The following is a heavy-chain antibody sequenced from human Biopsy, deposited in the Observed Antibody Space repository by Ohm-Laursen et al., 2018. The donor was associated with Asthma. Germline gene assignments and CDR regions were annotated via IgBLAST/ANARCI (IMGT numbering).Heavy chain of an antibody. J-gene: IGHJ4*02. V-gene: IGHV3-23*01. D-gene: IGHD5/OR15-5a*01. CDR3: AKDWKSLYVQYFFEC. CDR2: ISGDAQRT. Sequence: SLRLSCTASGFAVSRDHMFWVRQAPGKGLEWVSGISGDAQRTYYEDSVKGRFTISRDNSKNTIYLQLNSLRTEDTAVYYCAKDWKSLYVQYFFECWGQGTLVTVSS. CDR1: GFAVSRDH.